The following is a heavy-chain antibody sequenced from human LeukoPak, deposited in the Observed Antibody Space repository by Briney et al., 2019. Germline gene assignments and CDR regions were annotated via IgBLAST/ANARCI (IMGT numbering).Heavy chain of an antibody. Sequence: QTGGSLRLSCAASGFTFSSYAMHWVRQAPGKGLEWVAVISYDGSNKYYADSVKGRFTISRDNSKNTLYLQMNSLRAEDTAVYYCARNPGGYDFWSGLLFDYWGQGTLVTVSS. D-gene: IGHD3-3*01. CDR3: ARNPGGYDFWSGLLFDY. V-gene: IGHV3-30-3*01. CDR1: GFTFSSYA. J-gene: IGHJ4*02. CDR2: ISYDGSNK.